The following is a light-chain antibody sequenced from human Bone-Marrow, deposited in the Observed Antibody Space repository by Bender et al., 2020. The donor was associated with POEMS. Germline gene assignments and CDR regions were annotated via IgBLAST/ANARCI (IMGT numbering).Light chain of an antibody. V-gene: IGLV1-44*01. J-gene: IGLJ3*02. CDR3: AAWDDSLNGLWV. Sequence: QSVLTQSPSASGTPGQRVTLSCSGSSSNIGSNTVNWYKQLPGTAPELLIYSNNQRPSGVSDRFSGSKSGTSASLAISGLQSEDEADYFCAAWDDSLNGLWVFGGGTKLTVL. CDR1: SSNIGSNT. CDR2: SNN.